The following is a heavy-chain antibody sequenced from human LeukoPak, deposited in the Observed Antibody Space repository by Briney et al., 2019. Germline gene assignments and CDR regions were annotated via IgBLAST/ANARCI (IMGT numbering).Heavy chain of an antibody. V-gene: IGHV4-59*02. Sequence: PSETLSLTCAHRGDSASNSCSKWLRQPPGKGLEWIGYMYYDGSTNYNPSLKSRVIISIDTYKNQLSLQLSSVNAADTAVYYCASSWVAACGNYDYWGQGTLVTVSS. J-gene: IGHJ4*02. CDR1: GDSASNSC. CDR2: MYYDGST. D-gene: IGHD6-13*01. CDR3: ASSWVAACGNYDY.